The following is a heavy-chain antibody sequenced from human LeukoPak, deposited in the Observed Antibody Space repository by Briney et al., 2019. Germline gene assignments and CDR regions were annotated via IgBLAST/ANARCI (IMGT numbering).Heavy chain of an antibody. J-gene: IGHJ4*02. CDR3: ARDGVGATTWGCVDY. Sequence: GGSLRLSCAAYGFTFSSYGMHWVRQAPGKGLEWVAFIRYDGSNKYYADSVKGRFTISRDNSKNTLYLQMNSLRAEDTAVYYCARDGVGATTWGCVDYWGQGTLVTVSS. CDR2: IRYDGSNK. V-gene: IGHV3-30*02. CDR1: GFTFSSYG. D-gene: IGHD1-26*01.